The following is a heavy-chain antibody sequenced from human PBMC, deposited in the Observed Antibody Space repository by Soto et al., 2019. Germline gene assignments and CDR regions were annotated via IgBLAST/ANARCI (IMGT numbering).Heavy chain of an antibody. V-gene: IGHV1-46*03. CDR2: INPSGGST. CDR1: GYTFTSYY. D-gene: IGHD3-10*01. J-gene: IGHJ5*02. Sequence: QVQLVQSGAEVKKPGASVKVSCKASGYTFTSYYMHWVRQAPGQGLEWMGIINPSGGSTSYAQKCQGRVTMARDTSTSTVYMELSSLRSEDTAVNYCARSGSPRVKWFDPWGQGTLVTVSS. CDR3: ARSGSPRVKWFDP.